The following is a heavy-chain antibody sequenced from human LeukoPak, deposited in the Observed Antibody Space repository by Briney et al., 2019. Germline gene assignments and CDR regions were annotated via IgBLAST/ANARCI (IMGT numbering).Heavy chain of an antibody. CDR2: ISSSSSYI. CDR1: GFTFSSYS. D-gene: IGHD6-19*01. J-gene: IGHJ4*02. CDR3: ATSHDAAGNF. Sequence: GGSLRLSCAASGFTFSSYSMNWVRQAPGKGLEWVSSISSSSSYIYYADSVKGRFTISRDNAKNSLYLQMSSLRAEDTAVYYCATSHDAAGNFWGQGTLVTVSS. V-gene: IGHV3-21*01.